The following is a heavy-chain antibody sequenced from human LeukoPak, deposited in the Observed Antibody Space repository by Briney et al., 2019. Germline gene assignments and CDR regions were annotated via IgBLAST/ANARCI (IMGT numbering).Heavy chain of an antibody. V-gene: IGHV3-23*01. J-gene: IGHJ4*02. D-gene: IGHD2-15*01. Sequence: PGRSLRLSCAASGFTFSSYAMSWVRQAPGKGLEWVSAISGSGGSTYYADSVKGRFTISRDNSKNTLYLQMNSLRAEDTAVYYCAIGYCSGGSCYSFDYWGQGTLVTVSS. CDR1: GFTFSSYA. CDR2: ISGSGGST. CDR3: AIGYCSGGSCYSFDY.